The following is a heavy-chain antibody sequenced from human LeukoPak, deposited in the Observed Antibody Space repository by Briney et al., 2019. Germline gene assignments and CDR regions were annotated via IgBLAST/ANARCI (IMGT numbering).Heavy chain of an antibody. CDR2: IYYSGST. CDR1: GGSMSSYY. Sequence: SETLSLTCSVSGGSMSSYYWSWIRQPPGKGLEWIGYIYYSGSTKYNPSLKSRVPISVDTSKNQFSLKLNSVTAADTAVYYCARATHLFYFDYWGQGTLVTVSS. V-gene: IGHV4-59*01. CDR3: ARATHLFYFDY. J-gene: IGHJ4*02.